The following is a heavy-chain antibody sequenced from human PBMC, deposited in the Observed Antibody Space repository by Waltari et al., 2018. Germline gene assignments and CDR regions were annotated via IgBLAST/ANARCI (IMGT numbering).Heavy chain of an antibody. Sequence: QVQLVESGGGVVQPGRSLRLSCAASGFTFSSYGMHWVRQAPGKGLEWVAVIWDDGSNKYYADSVKGRFTISRDNSKNTLYLQMNSLRAEDTAVYYCARDRLSSGYYLDLWGRGTLVTVSS. V-gene: IGHV3-33*01. CDR3: ARDRLSSGYYLDL. CDR1: GFTFSSYG. CDR2: IWDDGSNK. J-gene: IGHJ2*01. D-gene: IGHD3-22*01.